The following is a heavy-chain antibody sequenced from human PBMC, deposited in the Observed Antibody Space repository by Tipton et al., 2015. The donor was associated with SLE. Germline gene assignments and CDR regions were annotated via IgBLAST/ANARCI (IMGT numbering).Heavy chain of an antibody. CDR2: IWYDGSNK. V-gene: IGHV3-33*06. Sequence: SGFTFSSYGMHWVRQAPGKGLEWVAVIWYDGSNKYYADSVKGRFTISRDNSKNTLYLQMNSLRAEDTALYYCAKEDVLRFLEWSPGWFDPWGQGTLVTVSS. J-gene: IGHJ5*02. CDR3: AKEDVLRFLEWSPGWFDP. CDR1: GFTFSSYG. D-gene: IGHD3-3*01.